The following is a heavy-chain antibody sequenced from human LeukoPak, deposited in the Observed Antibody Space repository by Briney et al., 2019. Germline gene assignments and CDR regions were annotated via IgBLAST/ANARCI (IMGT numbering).Heavy chain of an antibody. J-gene: IGHJ3*02. CDR3: ARERGDGEAFDI. V-gene: IGHV1-46*01. D-gene: IGHD5-24*01. CDR1: GYTFTSYY. Sequence: ASVKVSCKASGYTFTSYYMHWVRQAPGQGLEWMGIINPRGGSTSYAQKFQGRVTMTRDTSTSTVYMELSSLRSEDTAVYYCARERGDGEAFDIWGQGTMVTVSS. CDR2: INPRGGST.